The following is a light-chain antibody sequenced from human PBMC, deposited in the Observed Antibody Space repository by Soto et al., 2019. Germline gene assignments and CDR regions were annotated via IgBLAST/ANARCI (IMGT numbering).Light chain of an antibody. V-gene: IGKV1-39*01. Sequence: DLQMTQSPSSLSASVGDRVTMTCRASQTISSYLNWYQQKPGKAPNLLIYAASSLQSGVPSRFSGSGSGTDFTLTINSLQPEDFVIYYCQQTYSTPRTFGQGTKVEIK. CDR2: AAS. J-gene: IGKJ1*01. CDR1: QTISSY. CDR3: QQTYSTPRT.